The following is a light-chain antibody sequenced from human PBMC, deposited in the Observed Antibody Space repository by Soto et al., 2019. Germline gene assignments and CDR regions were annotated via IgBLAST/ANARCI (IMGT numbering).Light chain of an antibody. V-gene: IGKV3-15*01. Sequence: IVMTQSPATLSVSPGESATLSCRASQSVSSNLAWYQQKPGQAPRLLIYGASTRATGIPARFSGSGSGTEFTLTISSLQSEDFAVYYCQQYNNWPQTFGQGTKVDIK. CDR2: GAS. CDR1: QSVSSN. CDR3: QQYNNWPQT. J-gene: IGKJ1*01.